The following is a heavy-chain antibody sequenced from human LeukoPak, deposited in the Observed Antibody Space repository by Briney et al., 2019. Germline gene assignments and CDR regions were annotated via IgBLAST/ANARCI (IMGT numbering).Heavy chain of an antibody. CDR2: IFHTGSA. CDR1: GGSIRTYY. V-gene: IGHV4-59*12. CDR3: ARGSITVVPAFDI. J-gene: IGHJ3*02. D-gene: IGHD4-23*01. Sequence: SETLSLTCTVSGGSIRTYYWSWIRQPPGKGLEWIGCIFHTGSANYNPSLKSRGTISVDTSKNQFSLKLSSVTAADTAVYYCARGSITVVPAFDIWGQGTMFTVSS.